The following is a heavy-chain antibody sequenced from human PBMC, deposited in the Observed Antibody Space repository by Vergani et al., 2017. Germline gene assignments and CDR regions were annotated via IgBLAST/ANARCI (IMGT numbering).Heavy chain of an antibody. Sequence: EVQLVESGGGLVQPGGSLKLSCAASGFTFSGSAMHWVRQASGKGLEWVGRIRSKANSYATAYAASVKGRFTISRDDSKNTAYLQMNSLRAEGTAVYYCARNPYDFWSGPDYWGQGTLVTVSS. CDR3: ARNPYDFWSGPDY. CDR2: IRSKANSYAT. CDR1: GFTFSGSA. V-gene: IGHV3-73*02. D-gene: IGHD3-3*01. J-gene: IGHJ4*02.